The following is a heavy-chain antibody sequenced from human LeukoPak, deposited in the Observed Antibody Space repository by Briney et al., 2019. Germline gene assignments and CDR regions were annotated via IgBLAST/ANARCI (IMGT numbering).Heavy chain of an antibody. CDR3: ARGRRRQLIMVALDI. D-gene: IGHD2-8*01. V-gene: IGHV1-2*02. CDR1: GYTFTGYY. Sequence: ASVKVSCKASGYTFTGYYIHWVRQAPGQGLEWMGWINPDSGGTNCAQKFQGRVTMTRDTSISTVYMELNRLRSDDTAVYYCARGRRRQLIMVALDIWGQGTLVTVYS. J-gene: IGHJ4*02. CDR2: INPDSGGT.